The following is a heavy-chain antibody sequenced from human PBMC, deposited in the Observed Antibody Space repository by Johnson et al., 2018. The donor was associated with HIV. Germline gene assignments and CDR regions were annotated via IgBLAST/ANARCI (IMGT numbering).Heavy chain of an antibody. CDR2: ISYDGSSK. Sequence: QVQLVESGGGGVQPGGSLRLSCAASGFTFSRKAMHWVRHTPGKGLEWVAVISYDGSSKYYADSVKGRFTISRDNSKNTLYLQMNSLRVEDTAMFYCASTPSAGVDNHDPLDIWGQGTMVTVSS. J-gene: IGHJ3*02. D-gene: IGHD3-3*01. V-gene: IGHV3-30*04. CDR1: GFTFSRKA. CDR3: ASTPSAGVDNHDPLDI.